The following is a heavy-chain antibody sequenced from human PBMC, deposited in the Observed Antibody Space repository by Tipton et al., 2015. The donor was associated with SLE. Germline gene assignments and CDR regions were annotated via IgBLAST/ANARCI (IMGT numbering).Heavy chain of an antibody. Sequence: TLSLTCAVFGGSFYGGSFSGYYWRWIRQRPGKGLEWIGEIKDRGSTYYNPSLKSRVTISVDTSKNQFSLKLSSVTAADTAVYYCARHGNQDYWGQGTLVTVSS. CDR2: IKDRGST. J-gene: IGHJ4*02. CDR3: ARHGNQDY. CDR1: GGSFSGYY. D-gene: IGHD4-23*01. V-gene: IGHV4-34*01.